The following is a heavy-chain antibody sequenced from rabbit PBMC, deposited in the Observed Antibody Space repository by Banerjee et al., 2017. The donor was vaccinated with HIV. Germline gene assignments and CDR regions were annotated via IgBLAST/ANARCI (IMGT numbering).Heavy chain of an antibody. CDR2: IDTGGSA. V-gene: IGHV1S25*01. D-gene: IGHD4-2*01. Sequence: QEQLVEYGGDLVKPGASLTLTCTASGFDFSSNAMCWVRQAPGKGLEYIGWIDTGGSAYYASWVNGRFTISKTSTTVTLQMTSLTAADTATYFCARVGYAGVIGWNFGLWGPGTLVTVS. J-gene: IGHJ4*01. CDR1: GFDFSSNA. CDR3: ARVGYAGVIGWNFGL.